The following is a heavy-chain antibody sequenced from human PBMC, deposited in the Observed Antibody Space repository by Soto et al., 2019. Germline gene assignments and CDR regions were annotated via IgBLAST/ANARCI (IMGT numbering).Heavy chain of an antibody. V-gene: IGHV3-30-3*01. CDR1: GFSFSYYA. J-gene: IGHJ6*02. CDR2: ISYDGSNK. Sequence: PGGSLRLSCAASGFSFSYYAIHWVRQAPGKGLEWVAVISYDGSNKYYADSVKGRFTISRDNSKNKVYLQMDSLRAEDTAVYYCARDCGGPEIGGMDVWXQGTTVTVSS. CDR3: ARDCGGPEIGGMDV. D-gene: IGHD3-16*01.